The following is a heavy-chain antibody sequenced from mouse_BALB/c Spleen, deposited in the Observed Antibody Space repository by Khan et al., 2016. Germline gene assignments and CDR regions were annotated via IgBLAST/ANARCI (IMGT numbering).Heavy chain of an antibody. J-gene: IGHJ2*01. V-gene: IGHV1S136*01. CDR3: ARDYYGYDFDY. Sequence: MQLKQSGPELVKPGASVKMSCKASGYTFTSYIIHWVKQKPGQGLEWIGYINPYNAGTKYSEKFKDMATLTSDRSSSIAYMELSSLTSEDSAVYYCARDYYGYDFDYWGQGTTLTVSS. CDR1: GYTFTSYI. D-gene: IGHD2-2*01. CDR2: INPYNAGT.